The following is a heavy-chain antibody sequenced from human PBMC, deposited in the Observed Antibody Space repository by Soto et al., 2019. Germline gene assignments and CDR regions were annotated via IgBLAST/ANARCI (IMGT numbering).Heavy chain of an antibody. CDR1: GFTFTSSS. J-gene: IGHJ6*02. CDR2: IVVGSGNT. D-gene: IGHD2-21*02. Sequence: SVNVSCKSSGFTFTSSSVQWVRQARGQRLECIGWIVVGSGNTNYAQKFQERVTITRDMSTSTAYMELSSLRSEDTAVYYCAADGCGGDCYYYYYGMDVWGQGTTVTVS. CDR3: AADGCGGDCYYYYYGMDV. V-gene: IGHV1-58*01.